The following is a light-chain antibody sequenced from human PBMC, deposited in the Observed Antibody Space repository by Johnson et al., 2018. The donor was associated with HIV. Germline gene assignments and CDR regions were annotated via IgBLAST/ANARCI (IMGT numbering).Light chain of an antibody. Sequence: QSVLTQPPSVSAAPGQKVTISCSGSSSNIGNNYVSWYQQVPGAAPKLLIYDNNKRPSGIPDRFSGSKSGTSATLGIPGLPTGDEAASYCGTWDSSLTSYVFGARTKVTVL. CDR1: SSNIGNNY. CDR2: DNN. CDR3: GTWDSSLTSYV. V-gene: IGLV1-51*01. J-gene: IGLJ1*01.